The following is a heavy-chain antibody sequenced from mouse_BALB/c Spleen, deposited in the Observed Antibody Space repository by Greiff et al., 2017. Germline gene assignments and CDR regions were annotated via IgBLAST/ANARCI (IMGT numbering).Heavy chain of an antibody. J-gene: IGHJ4*01. CDR3: ARRGYGNHAMDY. Sequence: VQLKESGGGLVQPGGSRKLSCAASGFTFSSFGMHWVRQAPEKGLEWVAYISSGSSTIYYADTVKGRFTISRDNPKNTLFLQMTSLRSEDTAMYYCARRGYGNHAMDYWGQGTSVTVSS. CDR2: ISSGSSTI. D-gene: IGHD2-1*01. CDR1: GFTFSSFG. V-gene: IGHV5-17*02.